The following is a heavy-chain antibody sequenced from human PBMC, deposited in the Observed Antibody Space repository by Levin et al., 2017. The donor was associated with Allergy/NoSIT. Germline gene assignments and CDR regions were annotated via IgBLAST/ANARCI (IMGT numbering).Heavy chain of an antibody. Sequence: HAGGSLRLSCAVSGLPFSTYGMHWVRQAPGKGLEWVTAISYDGNHVYYGDSVKGRFTTSRDNSTNTLYLQMNSLRPEDTAVYYCAILTREEPIDYWGQGTLVTVSS. CDR1: GLPFSTYG. D-gene: IGHD1-26*01. CDR2: ISYDGNHV. CDR3: AILTREEPIDY. J-gene: IGHJ4*02. V-gene: IGHV3-30*03.